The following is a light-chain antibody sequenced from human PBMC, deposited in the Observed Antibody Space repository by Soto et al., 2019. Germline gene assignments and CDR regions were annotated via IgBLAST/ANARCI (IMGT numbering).Light chain of an antibody. CDR3: QQSYSYT. CDR2: AAS. J-gene: IGKJ2*01. CDR1: QSISSN. V-gene: IGKV1-39*01. Sequence: DIQMTQSPSSLSASVGDRVTITCRASQSISSNLNWYQQKPGKAPKLLIYAASSLQSGVPSRFSGSGSGTDFTLTISSLQPEDFATYYCQQSYSYTFGQGTKLEIK.